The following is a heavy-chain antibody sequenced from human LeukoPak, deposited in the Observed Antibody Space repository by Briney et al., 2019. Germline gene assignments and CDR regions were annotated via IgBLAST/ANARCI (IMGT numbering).Heavy chain of an antibody. CDR1: GFTFSSYA. CDR3: AKPTNLAYCGGDCNDAFDI. D-gene: IGHD2-21*02. J-gene: IGHJ3*02. CDR2: ISGSGGST. V-gene: IGHV3-23*01. Sequence: GGSLRLSCAASGFTFSSYAMSWVRQAPGKGLEGVSAISGSGGSTYYADSVKGRFTISRDNSKNTLYLQMNSLRAEDTAVYYCAKPTNLAYCGGDCNDAFDIWGQGTMVTVSS.